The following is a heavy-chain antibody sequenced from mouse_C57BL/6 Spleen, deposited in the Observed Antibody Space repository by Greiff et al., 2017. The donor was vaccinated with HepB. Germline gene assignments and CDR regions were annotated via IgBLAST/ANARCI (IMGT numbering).Heavy chain of an antibody. J-gene: IGHJ4*01. D-gene: IGHD2-1*01. CDR1: GYTFTDYN. CDR3: ARRGYGNYPRYAMDY. V-gene: IGHV1-22*01. Sequence: EVQLQESGPELVKPGASVKMSCKASGYTFTDYNMHWVKQSHGKSLEWIGYINPNNGGTSYNQKFKGKATLTVNKSSSTAYMELRSLTSEDSAVYYCARRGYGNYPRYAMDYWGQGTSVTVSS. CDR2: INPNNGGT.